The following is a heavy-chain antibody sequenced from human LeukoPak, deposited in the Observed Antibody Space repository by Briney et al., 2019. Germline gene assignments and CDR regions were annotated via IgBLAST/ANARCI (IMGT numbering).Heavy chain of an antibody. CDR2: IYYSGST. V-gene: IGHV4-59*01. Sequence: SETLSLTCNVSGASISSYYWSWIRQPPGKGLEWIGYIYYSGSTNYNPSLKSRVTISVDTSKNQFSLKLSSVTAADTAVYYCAKDSSMLRGPIVIYYFDFWGQGTLVTVSS. J-gene: IGHJ4*02. CDR3: AKDSSMLRGPIVIYYFDF. CDR1: GASISSYY. D-gene: IGHD3-10*01.